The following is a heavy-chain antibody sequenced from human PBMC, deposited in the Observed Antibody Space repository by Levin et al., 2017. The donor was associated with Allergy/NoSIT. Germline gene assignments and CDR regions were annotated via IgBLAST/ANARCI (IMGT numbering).Heavy chain of an antibody. J-gene: IGHJ3*02. V-gene: IGHV4-59*01. Sequence: GSLRLSCTVSGGSISSYYWSWIRQPPGKGLEWIGYIYYSGSTNYNPSLKSRVTISVDTSKNQFSLKLSSVTAADTAVYYCARLVVDTAMAYDAFDIWGQGTMVTVSS. D-gene: IGHD5-18*01. CDR1: GGSISSYY. CDR2: IYYSGST. CDR3: ARLVVDTAMAYDAFDI.